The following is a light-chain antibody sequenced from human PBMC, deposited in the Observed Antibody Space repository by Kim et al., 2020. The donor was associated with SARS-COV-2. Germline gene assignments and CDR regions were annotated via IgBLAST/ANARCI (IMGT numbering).Light chain of an antibody. Sequence: EIVLTQSPGTLSLSPGERATLSCRASQTVTSDYLAWYQQKPGQAPRVLIYGASSRATGIPDRFSGSGSGTDFTLTISRLEPEDFAVYYCQKYGRSPFTFGQGTKLEIK. J-gene: IGKJ2*01. CDR2: GAS. V-gene: IGKV3-20*01. CDR1: QTVTSDY. CDR3: QKYGRSPFT.